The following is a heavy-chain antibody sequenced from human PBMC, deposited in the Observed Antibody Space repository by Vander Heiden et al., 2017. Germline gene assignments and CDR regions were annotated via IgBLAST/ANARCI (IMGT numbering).Heavy chain of an antibody. CDR2: INHSGST. CDR1: GGSFSRYY. J-gene: IGHJ5*02. Sequence: QVQLQQWGAGLLKPSETLPLTSAAYGGSFSRYYWSWIRQPPGKGLEWIGEINHSGSTNYHPSLKSRVTISVDTSKNQFSLKLSSVTAADTAVYYCASRRVVVPAAIRAWGQGTLVTVSS. D-gene: IGHD2-2*01. CDR3: ASRRVVVPAAIRA. V-gene: IGHV4-34*01.